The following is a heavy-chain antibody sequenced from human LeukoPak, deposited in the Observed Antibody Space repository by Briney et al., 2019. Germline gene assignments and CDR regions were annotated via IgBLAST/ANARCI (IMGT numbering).Heavy chain of an antibody. J-gene: IGHJ5*02. CDR1: GYTFTDYY. Sequence: ASVKVSCKASGYTFTDYYMHWVRQVPGQGLEWMGWINPNSGGTNYAQKFQGRVTMTRDTSISTAYMELSRLRSDDTAVYYCARDADIGYCSSTSCVEFDPWGQGTLVTVSS. V-gene: IGHV1-2*02. D-gene: IGHD2-2*03. CDR2: INPNSGGT. CDR3: ARDADIGYCSSTSCVEFDP.